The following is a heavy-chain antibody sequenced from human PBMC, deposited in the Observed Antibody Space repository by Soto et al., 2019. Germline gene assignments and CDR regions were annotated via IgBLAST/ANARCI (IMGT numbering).Heavy chain of an antibody. Sequence: QVQLQESGPGLVKPSETLSLTCTVSGGSISNYYWRWIWQPPGKGLEWIGYIYYSGSTNYNPSLKSPGTISVDTSKNQFSLRLSSVTAADTAVYYCVRDKVDRGVAGTHYYYGMDVWGQGTTVTVSS. J-gene: IGHJ6*02. CDR2: IYYSGST. CDR1: GGSISNYY. CDR3: VRDKVDRGVAGTHYYYGMDV. D-gene: IGHD6-19*01. V-gene: IGHV4-59*01.